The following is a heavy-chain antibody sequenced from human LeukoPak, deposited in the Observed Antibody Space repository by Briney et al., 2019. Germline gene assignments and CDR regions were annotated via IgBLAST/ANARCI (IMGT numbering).Heavy chain of an antibody. D-gene: IGHD5-18*01. V-gene: IGHV4-59*01. CDR1: GGSISSYY. CDR3: ARTTEGGYTYDYFYYYYMDV. J-gene: IGHJ6*03. CDR2: IYYSGST. Sequence: PSQTLSLTCTVSGGSISSYYWSWIRQPPGKGLEWIGYIYYSGSTNYNPSLKSRVTISVDTSKNQFSLKLSSVTAADTAVYYCARTTEGGYTYDYFYYYYMDVWGKGTTVTITS.